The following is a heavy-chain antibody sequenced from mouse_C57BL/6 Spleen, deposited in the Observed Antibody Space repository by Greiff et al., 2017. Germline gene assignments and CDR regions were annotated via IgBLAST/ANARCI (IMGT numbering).Heavy chain of an antibody. CDR1: GFTFTSYW. D-gene: IGHD3-2*02. CDR3: AREAQATRYYAMDY. CDR2: IHPKSGST. V-gene: IGHV1-64*01. Sequence: QVQLQQPGAELVKPGASVKLSCTASGFTFTSYWMHWVKQRPGQGLEWIGMIHPKSGSTNYNENFKSKATLTVDKSSSTAYLQLSSLTSEDSAVYYCAREAQATRYYAMDYWGQGTTVTVSS. J-gene: IGHJ4*01.